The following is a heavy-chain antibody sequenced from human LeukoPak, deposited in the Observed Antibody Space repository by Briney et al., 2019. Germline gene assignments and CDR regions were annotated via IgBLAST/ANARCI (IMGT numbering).Heavy chain of an antibody. D-gene: IGHD2-2*01. CDR1: GGSMSYFY. J-gene: IGHJ6*03. V-gene: IGHV4-59*01. Sequence: SETLSLTPTDSGGSMSYFYWSWIRQPPGKGLEWIGYIYYSGSTSYNPSLKSRVSISVDTSKNQFSLKLSSVTAADTAVYYCARVYCSSTSCSLRGYHFYYMDVWGKGTTVTVSS. CDR3: ARVYCSSTSCSLRGYHFYYMDV. CDR2: IYYSGST.